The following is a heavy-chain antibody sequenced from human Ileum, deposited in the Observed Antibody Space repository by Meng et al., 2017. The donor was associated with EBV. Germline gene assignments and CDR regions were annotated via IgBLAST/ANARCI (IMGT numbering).Heavy chain of an antibody. J-gene: IGHJ5*02. V-gene: IGHV6-1*01. Sequence: QLQLQESGPGLVQPSQSPSLSCVISGDSVSSDKTAWNWIRQSPSRGLEWLGRTYRRSRWYYDYALSVKSRINISPDTFKNQVSLQLNSVTDEDTGIYYCATSRIAKFDRWGQGTLVTVSS. CDR1: GDSVSSDKTA. CDR2: TYRRSRWYY. CDR3: ATSRIAKFDR.